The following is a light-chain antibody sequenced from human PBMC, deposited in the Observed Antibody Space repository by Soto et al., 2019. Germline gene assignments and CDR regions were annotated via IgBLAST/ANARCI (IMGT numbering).Light chain of an antibody. CDR2: GAS. V-gene: IGKV3-20*01. J-gene: IGKJ2*01. CDR3: QQYGRSPYT. CDR1: QSVSSSY. Sequence: EIVLTQSPGTLSLSPGERATLSCRARQSVSSSYLAWYQQKPGQAPRLLIYGASSRATGIPDRCSGSGSGTDFTLTIRRLEPEDFAVYYCQQYGRSPYTFGQGTKLEIK.